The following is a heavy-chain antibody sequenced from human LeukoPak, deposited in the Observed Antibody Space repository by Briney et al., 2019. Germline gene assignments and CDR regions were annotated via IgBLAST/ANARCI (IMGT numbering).Heavy chain of an antibody. J-gene: IGHJ4*02. D-gene: IGHD6-19*01. V-gene: IGHV3-30*03. Sequence: PGRSLRLSCAASGFTFSSYGMHWVRQVPGKGLEWVAVISYDGSNKYYADSVKGRFTISRDNSKNTLYLQMNSLRAEDTAVYYCARSSRAVAGQFDYWGQGTLVTVSS. CDR3: ARSSRAVAGQFDY. CDR1: GFTFSSYG. CDR2: ISYDGSNK.